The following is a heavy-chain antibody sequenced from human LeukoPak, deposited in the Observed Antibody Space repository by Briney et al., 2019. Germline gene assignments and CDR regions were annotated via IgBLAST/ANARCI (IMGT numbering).Heavy chain of an antibody. CDR1: RFTFSTYW. Sequence: PGGSLRLSCAASRFTFSTYWMHWVRQAPGKGLVWVSTINSGGSSTNYADSVKGRFTISRDNAKNTLYLQMSSLRVEDTAVYYCVRDGWFDYWGQGTLVTVSS. D-gene: IGHD6-19*01. J-gene: IGHJ4*02. CDR3: VRDGWFDY. V-gene: IGHV3-74*01. CDR2: INSGGSST.